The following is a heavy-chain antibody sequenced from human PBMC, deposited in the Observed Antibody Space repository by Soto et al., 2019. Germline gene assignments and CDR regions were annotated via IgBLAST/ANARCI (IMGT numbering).Heavy chain of an antibody. J-gene: IGHJ4*02. Sequence: QVQLVQSGAEVKKPGASVKVSCKASGYTFTSYDINWVRQATGQGLEWMGWMNPNSGNTAYAQKFQGRVTMTRNTSISTAYMELSSLRSADTAVYYCAREKSSGYYYDYWGQGTVVTVSS. D-gene: IGHD3-22*01. V-gene: IGHV1-8*01. CDR2: MNPNSGNT. CDR3: AREKSSGYYYDY. CDR1: GYTFTSYD.